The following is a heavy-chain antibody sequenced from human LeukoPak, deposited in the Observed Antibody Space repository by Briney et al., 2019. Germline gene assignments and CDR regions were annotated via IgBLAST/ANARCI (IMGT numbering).Heavy chain of an antibody. V-gene: IGHV1-2*02. CDR3: ARAYYGSGSPDY. D-gene: IGHD3-10*01. Sequence: ASVKVSCKASGYTFTGHYVHWVRQAPGQGLEWMGWINPNSGGTNYAQKFQGRVTVTRDTSITTAYMELSRLRSDDTAVYYCARAYYGSGSPDYWGQRTLVTVSS. J-gene: IGHJ4*02. CDR1: GYTFTGHY. CDR2: INPNSGGT.